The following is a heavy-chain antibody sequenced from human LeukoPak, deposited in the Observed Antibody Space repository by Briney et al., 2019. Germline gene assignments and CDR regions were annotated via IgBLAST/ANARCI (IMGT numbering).Heavy chain of an antibody. CDR2: IRSKAYGGTT. Sequence: GGSLRLSCTASGFTFGDYAMSWVRQAPGKGLEWVGFIRSKAYGGTTEYAASVKGRFTISRDDSKSIAYLQMNSLKTEDTAVYYCTRVEWELLIHYWGQGTLVTVSS. D-gene: IGHD1-26*01. CDR1: GFTFGDYA. V-gene: IGHV3-49*04. CDR3: TRVEWELLIHY. J-gene: IGHJ4*02.